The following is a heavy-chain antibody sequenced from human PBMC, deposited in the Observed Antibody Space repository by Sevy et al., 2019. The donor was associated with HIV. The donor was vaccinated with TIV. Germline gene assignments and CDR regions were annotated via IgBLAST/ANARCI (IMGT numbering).Heavy chain of an antibody. CDR3: TTKCGFWSGYQYFDY. J-gene: IGHJ4*02. Sequence: GGSLRLSCAASGFTFNKAWMTWVRQAPGKGLEWVGRIKSNGDGGTTDYTAPVKGRFTISRDDSKNTLYLQMNSLKTEDTAVYYCTTKCGFWSGYQYFDYWGQGTLVTVSS. V-gene: IGHV3-15*01. D-gene: IGHD3-3*01. CDR2: IKSNGDGGTT. CDR1: GFTFNKAW.